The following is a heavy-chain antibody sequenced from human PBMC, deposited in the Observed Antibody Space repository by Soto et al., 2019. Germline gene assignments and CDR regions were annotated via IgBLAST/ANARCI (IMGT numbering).Heavy chain of an antibody. CDR1: GFTFSSYA. CDR2: ISYDGSNK. Sequence: PGGSLRLSCAASGFTFSSYAMHWVRQTPGKGLEWVAVISYDGSNKYYADSVKGRFTISRDNSKNTLYLQMNSLRAEDTAVYYCAKDDLINFQYNWNLDCYFDYWGQGTLVTVSS. V-gene: IGHV3-30-3*01. CDR3: AKDDLINFQYNWNLDCYFDY. D-gene: IGHD1-7*01. J-gene: IGHJ4*02.